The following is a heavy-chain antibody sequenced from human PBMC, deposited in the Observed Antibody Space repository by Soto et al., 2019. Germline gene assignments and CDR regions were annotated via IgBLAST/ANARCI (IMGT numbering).Heavy chain of an antibody. J-gene: IGHJ6*02. CDR3: ARTAAAGKYYYGTDV. V-gene: IGHV5-51*01. Sequence: GESLKISCKGSGYSFTSDWIGWVRQMPGKGLEWMGIIYPGDSDTRYSPSFQGQVTISADKSISTAYLQWSSLKASDTAMYYCARTAAAGKYYYGTDVWGQGTTVTVSS. CDR1: GYSFTSDW. CDR2: IYPGDSDT. D-gene: IGHD6-13*01.